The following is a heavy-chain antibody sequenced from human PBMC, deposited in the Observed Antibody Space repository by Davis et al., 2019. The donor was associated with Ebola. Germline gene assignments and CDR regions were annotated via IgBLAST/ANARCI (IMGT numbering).Heavy chain of an antibody. CDR3: ARQSGYSYGYRNWFDP. Sequence: PGGSLRLSCATSGFTVSSNYMSWVRQPPGKGLEWIGSIYYSGSTYYNPSLKSRVTISVDTSKNQFSLKLSSVTAADTAVYYCARQSGYSYGYRNWFDPWGQGTLVTVSS. V-gene: IGHV4-39*01. D-gene: IGHD5-18*01. CDR2: IYYSGST. CDR1: GFTVSSNY. J-gene: IGHJ5*02.